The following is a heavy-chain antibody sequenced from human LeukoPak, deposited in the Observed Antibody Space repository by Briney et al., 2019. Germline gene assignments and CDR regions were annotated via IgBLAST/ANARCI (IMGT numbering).Heavy chain of an antibody. CDR2: ISSSSSYI. CDR1: GFTFSSYG. J-gene: IGHJ4*02. Sequence: GGSLRLSCAASGFTFSSYGMHWVRQAPGKGLEWVSSISSSSSYIYYADSVKGRFTISRDNAKNSLYLQMNSLRAEDTAVYYCAREEVKSFDNWGQGTLVTVSS. V-gene: IGHV3-21*01. CDR3: AREEVKSFDN.